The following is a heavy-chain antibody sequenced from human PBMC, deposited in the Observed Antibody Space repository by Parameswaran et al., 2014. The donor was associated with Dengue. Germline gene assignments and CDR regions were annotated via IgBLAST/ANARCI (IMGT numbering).Heavy chain of an antibody. CDR1: GGSISSSSYY. CDR2: MYYSGNT. V-gene: IGHV4-39*01. D-gene: IGHD6-13*01. Sequence: ASETLSLTCSVSGGSISSSSYYWGWIRQPPGKGLEWIGSMYYSGNTYYNPSLKSRVTMSVDTSKNQFSLKVSSVTAADTAVYYCATSPVGGYTSIWSFDYWGQGTLVTVSS. CDR3: ATSPVGGYTSIWSFDY. J-gene: IGHJ4*02.